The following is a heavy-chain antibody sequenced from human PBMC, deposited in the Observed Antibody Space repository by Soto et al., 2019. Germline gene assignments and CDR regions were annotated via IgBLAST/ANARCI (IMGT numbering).Heavy chain of an antibody. V-gene: IGHV4-39*01. D-gene: IGHD3-9*01. CDR3: ARLEGLATISYYFDF. CDR1: DDSINSDKYY. Sequence: QLQLQESGPGLVKPSETLSLTCSVSDDSINSDKYYWGWIRQPPGKGLEWIGSIYYRGNAYYNPPLHARVTISLEKSKRQFSLKLNSVTAADSAVYFCARLEGLATISYYFDFWGPGALVTVSS. CDR2: IYYRGNA. J-gene: IGHJ4*02.